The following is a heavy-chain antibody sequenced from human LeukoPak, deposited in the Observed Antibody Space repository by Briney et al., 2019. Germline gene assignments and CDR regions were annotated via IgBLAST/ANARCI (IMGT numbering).Heavy chain of an antibody. CDR2: MNPNSGNT. D-gene: IGHD6-19*01. J-gene: IGHJ5*02. CDR1: GYTSTSYD. V-gene: IGHV1-8*01. Sequence: ASVKVSCKASGYTSTSYDINWVRQATGQGLEWMGWMNPNSGNTGYAQKFQGRVTMTRNTSISTAYMELSSLRSEDTAVYYCARVAAVAGRGKNWFDPWGQGTLVTVSS. CDR3: ARVAAVAGRGKNWFDP.